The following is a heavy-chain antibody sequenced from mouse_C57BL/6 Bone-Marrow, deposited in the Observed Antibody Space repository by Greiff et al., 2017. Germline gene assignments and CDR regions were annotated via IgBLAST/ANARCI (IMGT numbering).Heavy chain of an antibody. CDR1: GFNIKDDY. Sequence: EVQVVESGAELVRPGASVKLSCTASGFNIKDDYMHWVKQRPEQGLEWIGWIDPENGDTEYASKFQGKATITADTSSNTAYLQLSSLTSEDTAVYYCTTGPRFAYWGQGTLVTVSA. V-gene: IGHV14-4*01. CDR2: IDPENGDT. D-gene: IGHD6-1*01. CDR3: TTGPRFAY. J-gene: IGHJ3*01.